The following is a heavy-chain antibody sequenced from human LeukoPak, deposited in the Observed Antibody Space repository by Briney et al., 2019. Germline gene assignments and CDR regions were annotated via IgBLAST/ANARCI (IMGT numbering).Heavy chain of an antibody. D-gene: IGHD4-17*01. V-gene: IGHV1-2*02. CDR2: INPTSADT. CDR3: ARLRGPRYGDLFDS. CDR1: GYTFKAYY. Sequence: ASVKVSCKASGYTFKAYYIHWLRHAPGQGFEWMGWINPTSADTKYSQNFQDNVSMTRDMSITTAFLELSRLTSDDTAVYYCARLRGPRYGDLFDSWGPGTLVTVSS. J-gene: IGHJ4*02.